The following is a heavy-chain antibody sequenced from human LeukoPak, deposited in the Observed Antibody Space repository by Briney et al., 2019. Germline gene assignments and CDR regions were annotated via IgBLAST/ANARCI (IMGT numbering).Heavy chain of an antibody. V-gene: IGHV4-39*02. J-gene: IGHJ4*02. CDR3: ARDSVGAAAAHAGFDY. CDR2: IYYSGST. CDR1: GGSISSSSYY. D-gene: IGHD6-13*01. Sequence: PSETLSLTCTVSGGSISSSSYYWGWIRQPPGKGLEWIGSIYYSGSTYYNPSLKSRVTISVDTSKNQFSLKLSSVTAADTAVYYCARDSVGAAAAHAGFDYWGQGTLVTVSS.